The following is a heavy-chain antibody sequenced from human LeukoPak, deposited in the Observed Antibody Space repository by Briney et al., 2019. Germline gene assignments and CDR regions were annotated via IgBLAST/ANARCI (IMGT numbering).Heavy chain of an antibody. CDR1: GFTFSDYY. CDR3: ARARGGYPNPLWDDY. CDR2: ISSSGSII. Sequence: GGSLRLSCAASGFTFSDYYMSWIRQAPGKGLEWVSYISSSGSIIYYADSVKGRFTISRDNAKNSLYLQMNSLRAEDTAVYYCARARGGYPNPLWDDYWGQGTLVTVSS. D-gene: IGHD6-25*01. V-gene: IGHV3-11*04. J-gene: IGHJ4*02.